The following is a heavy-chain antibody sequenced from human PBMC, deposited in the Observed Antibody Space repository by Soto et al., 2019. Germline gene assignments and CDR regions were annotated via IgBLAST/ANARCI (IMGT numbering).Heavy chain of an antibody. Sequence: SVKVSCKASGGTFSSYAISWVRQAPGQGLEWMGGIIPIFGTANYAQKFQGRVTITADESTSTAYMELSSLRSEDTAVYYCARGVYDSSGYSYYYFDYWGQGTLVTVSS. J-gene: IGHJ4*02. D-gene: IGHD3-22*01. V-gene: IGHV1-69*13. CDR1: GGTFSSYA. CDR3: ARGVYDSSGYSYYYFDY. CDR2: IIPIFGTA.